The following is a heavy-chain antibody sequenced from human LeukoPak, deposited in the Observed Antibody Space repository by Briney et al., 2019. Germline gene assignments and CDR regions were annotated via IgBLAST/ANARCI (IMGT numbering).Heavy chain of an antibody. D-gene: IGHD5-18*01. CDR2: INHSGST. V-gene: IGHV4-34*01. Sequence: PSETLSLTCAVYGGSFSGYYWGWIRQPPGKGLEWIGEINHSGSTNYNPSLKSRVTISVDTSKNQFSLKPSSVTAADTAVYYCARGGWLNAFDIWGQGTMVTVSS. CDR3: ARGGWLNAFDI. J-gene: IGHJ3*02. CDR1: GGSFSGYY.